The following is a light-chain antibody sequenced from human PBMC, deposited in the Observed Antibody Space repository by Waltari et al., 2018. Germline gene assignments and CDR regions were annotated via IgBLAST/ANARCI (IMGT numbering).Light chain of an antibody. Sequence: DVQMTQSPSSLSASVGDRVTIPCRASQSIANYLNWYQQKPGKVPKLLIYAASSLHSGIPTRCGGAGSGTEFTLTSTNLQPEDFATYYCQQSYTTLTFGGGTKVE. CDR1: QSIANY. V-gene: IGKV1-39*01. CDR3: QQSYTTLT. J-gene: IGKJ4*01. CDR2: AAS.